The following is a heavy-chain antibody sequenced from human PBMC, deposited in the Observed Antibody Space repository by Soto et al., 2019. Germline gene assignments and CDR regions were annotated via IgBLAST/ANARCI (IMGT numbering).Heavy chain of an antibody. V-gene: IGHV1-69*01. Sequence: QVQLVQSGAEVKKPGSSVKVSCKASGGTFSSYAISWVRQAPGQGLEWMGGIIPIFGTANYAQKFQGRVAITADESTSTAYMELSSLRSEDTAVYYCAVRGYSYGSPHYGMDVWGQGTTETVTS. CDR1: GGTFSSYA. J-gene: IGHJ6*02. CDR2: IIPIFGTA. D-gene: IGHD5-18*01. CDR3: AVRGYSYGSPHYGMDV.